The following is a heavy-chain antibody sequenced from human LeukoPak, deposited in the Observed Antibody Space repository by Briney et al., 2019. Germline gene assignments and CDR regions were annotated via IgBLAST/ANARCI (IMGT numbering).Heavy chain of an antibody. V-gene: IGHV3-23*01. J-gene: IGHJ4*02. D-gene: IGHD6-13*01. CDR1: GFTFSSYA. CDR2: ISGSGGSA. CDR3: AKVAAAGTIPYYFDY. Sequence: GGSLRLSCAASGFTFSSYAMSWVRQAPGKGLEWVSAISGSGGSAYYADSVKGRFTISRDNSKNTLYLQMNSLRAEDTAVYYCAKVAAAGTIPYYFDYWGQGTLVTVSS.